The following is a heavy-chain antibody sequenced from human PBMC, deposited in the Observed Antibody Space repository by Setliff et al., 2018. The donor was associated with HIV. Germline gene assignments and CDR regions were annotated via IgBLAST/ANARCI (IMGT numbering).Heavy chain of an antibody. D-gene: IGHD2-15*01. Sequence: SETLSLTCAVYGGSFRGYYWSWIRQPPGKGLEWIGEINHSGSTNYNPSLKSRVTISVDTSKNQFSLKLSSVTAADTAVFYCARGFPFCSGGNCRANYFDYWGQGTLVTV. V-gene: IGHV4-34*01. CDR3: ARGFPFCSGGNCRANYFDY. CDR2: INHSGST. J-gene: IGHJ4*02. CDR1: GGSFRGYY.